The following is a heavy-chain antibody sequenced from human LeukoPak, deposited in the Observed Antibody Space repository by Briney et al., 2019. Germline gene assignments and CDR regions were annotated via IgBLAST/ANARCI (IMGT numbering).Heavy chain of an antibody. D-gene: IGHD3-22*01. CDR2: ISGSGGST. J-gene: IGHJ4*02. Sequence: GGSLRLSCAASGFTFSSYAMSWVRQAPGKGVGWGSAISGSGGSTYYADSVKGRFTISRDNSKNTLYLQMNSLRAEDTAVYYCAKSPYYYDSSGYDYWGQGTLVTVSS. CDR3: AKSPYYYDSSGYDY. V-gene: IGHV3-23*01. CDR1: GFTFSSYA.